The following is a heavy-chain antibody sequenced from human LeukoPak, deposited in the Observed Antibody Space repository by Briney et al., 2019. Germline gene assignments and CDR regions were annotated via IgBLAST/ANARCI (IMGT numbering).Heavy chain of an antibody. CDR2: IYYSGST. Sequence: PSETLSLTCTVSGGSISNYYWSWIRQPPGKGLEWIGYIYYSGSTNYNPSLESRVTISVDTSKKQFSLKLSSVTAADTAVYYCARHRGAYCSGGNCYSSYYFDYWGQGTLVTVSS. J-gene: IGHJ4*02. CDR3: ARHRGAYCSGGNCYSSYYFDY. D-gene: IGHD2-15*01. CDR1: GGSISNYY. V-gene: IGHV4-59*08.